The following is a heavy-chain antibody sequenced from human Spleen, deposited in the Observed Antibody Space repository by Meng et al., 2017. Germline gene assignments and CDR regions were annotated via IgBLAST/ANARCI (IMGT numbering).Heavy chain of an antibody. Sequence: QLVRGGVEVTKPGSSGKVSCKASGGPFSSYAISWVGQAPAQGLEWMGGIIPIFGTANYAQKFQGRVTITADESTSTAYMELSSLRSEDTAVYYCARGARMTTVTALDYWGQGTLVTVSS. J-gene: IGHJ4*02. D-gene: IGHD4-17*01. CDR2: IIPIFGTA. V-gene: IGHV1-69*01. CDR1: GGPFSSYA. CDR3: ARGARMTTVTALDY.